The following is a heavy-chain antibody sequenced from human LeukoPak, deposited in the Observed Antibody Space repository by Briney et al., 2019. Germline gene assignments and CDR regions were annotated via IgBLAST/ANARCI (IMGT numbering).Heavy chain of an antibody. CDR3: VNPGWYYDSSGYSYYYGMDV. V-gene: IGHV3-64D*09. CDR1: GFTFSRYG. Sequence: GGSLRLSCSASGFTFSRYGMHWVRQSPGKGLEYVSAIVSNGDSTYYADSVKGRFTISRDNAKNTLYLQMSSLRPDDTAVYYCVNPGWYYDSSGYSYYYGMDVWGQGTTVTVSS. D-gene: IGHD3-22*01. J-gene: IGHJ6*02. CDR2: IVSNGDST.